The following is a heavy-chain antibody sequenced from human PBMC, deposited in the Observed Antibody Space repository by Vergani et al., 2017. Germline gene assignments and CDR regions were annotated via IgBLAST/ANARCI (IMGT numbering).Heavy chain of an antibody. Sequence: VQLVESGGGLVKPGGSLRLSCAASGFTFSSYSMNWVRQAPGKGLEWIGEINHSGSTNYNPSLKSRVTISVDTSKNQFSLKLSSVTAADTAVYYCARGGSGWTKVRFDPWGQGTLVTVSS. CDR1: GFTFSSYS. D-gene: IGHD1/OR15-1a*01. V-gene: IGHV4-34*01. J-gene: IGHJ5*02. CDR2: INHSGST. CDR3: ARGGSGWTKVRFDP.